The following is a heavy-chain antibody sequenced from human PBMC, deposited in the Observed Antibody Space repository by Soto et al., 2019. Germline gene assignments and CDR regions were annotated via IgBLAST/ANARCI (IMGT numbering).Heavy chain of an antibody. J-gene: IGHJ6*02. CDR2: IHPSGST. V-gene: IGHV4-34*01. CDR3: ARGRDEYKLGNV. CDR1: GGSLSDYY. Sequence: QVQLQQWGAGLLKPSATLSLTCAVSGGSLSDYYWPWIRQSPGKGLEWIGEIHPSGSTSYNPSLRSRVTISVDTAKNQFSLKLTSLTAADTAIYYCARGRDEYKLGNVWGHGTTVTVSS. D-gene: IGHD1-1*01.